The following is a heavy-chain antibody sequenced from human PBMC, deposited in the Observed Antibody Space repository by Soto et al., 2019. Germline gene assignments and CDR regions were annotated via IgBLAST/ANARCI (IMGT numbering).Heavy chain of an antibody. Sequence: QAQVVQSGAEVRKPGSSVKLSCKASEGTFNSYAIAWVRQAPGQGLEWMGGIIPYYNTLNYAQKFQDRVTITADVSTNTVYMELSSLRSDDTAVYFCASGASRWYPYFFDSWAQGTLVTVSS. CDR2: IIPYYNTL. J-gene: IGHJ4*02. CDR1: EGTFNSYA. CDR3: ASGASRWYPYFFDS. V-gene: IGHV1-69*01. D-gene: IGHD6-13*01.